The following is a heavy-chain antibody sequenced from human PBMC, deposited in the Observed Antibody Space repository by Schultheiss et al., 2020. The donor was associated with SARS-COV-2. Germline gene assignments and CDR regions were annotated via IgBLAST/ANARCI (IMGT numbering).Heavy chain of an antibody. Sequence: GGSLRLSCAASGFTFSSYAMHWVRQAPGKGLEWVAVISYDGSKKYYADSVKGRFTISRDNAKNSLYLQMNSLRAEDTAVYYCARFPYHRLLNTYYYYGMDVWGQGTTVTVSS. D-gene: IGHD2-21*02. V-gene: IGHV3-30*04. J-gene: IGHJ6*02. CDR1: GFTFSSYA. CDR2: ISYDGSKK. CDR3: ARFPYHRLLNTYYYYGMDV.